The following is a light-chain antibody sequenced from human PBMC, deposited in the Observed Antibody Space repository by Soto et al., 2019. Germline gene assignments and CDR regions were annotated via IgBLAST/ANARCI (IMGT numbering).Light chain of an antibody. CDR3: QQYNSYSLT. J-gene: IGKJ4*01. V-gene: IGKV1-39*01. CDR2: AAS. CDR1: QSISSY. Sequence: DIKMTQSPTSMSASVGDRVTITSRASQSISSYLNWYQQKPGKAPKLLIYAASSLQSGVPSRFSGSGSGTDFTLTISSLQPDDFATYYCQQYNSYSLTFGGGTKVDI.